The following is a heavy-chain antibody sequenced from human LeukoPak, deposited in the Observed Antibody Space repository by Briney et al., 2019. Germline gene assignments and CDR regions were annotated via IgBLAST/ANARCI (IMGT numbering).Heavy chain of an antibody. Sequence: PGGSLRLSCAASGFTFSSYAMHWVRQAPGKGLEWVAVISYDGSNKYYADSVKGRFTISRDNSKNTLYLQMNSLRAEDTAVYYCARATIRYFDWLSAFDIWGQGTMVTVSS. V-gene: IGHV3-30-3*01. D-gene: IGHD3-9*01. CDR2: ISYDGSNK. J-gene: IGHJ3*02. CDR1: GFTFSSYA. CDR3: ARATIRYFDWLSAFDI.